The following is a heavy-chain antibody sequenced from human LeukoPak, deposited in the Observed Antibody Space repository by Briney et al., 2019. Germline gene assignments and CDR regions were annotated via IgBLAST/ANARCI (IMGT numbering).Heavy chain of an antibody. Sequence: ASVKVSCKASGYTFTSYGISWVRQAPGQGLEWMGWISAYNGNTNYAQKFQGRVTITADKSTSTAYMELSSLRSEDTAVYYCALYYGDPYFDYWGQGTLVTVSS. CDR3: ALYYGDPYFDY. CDR2: ISAYNGNT. V-gene: IGHV1-18*01. J-gene: IGHJ4*02. CDR1: GYTFTSYG. D-gene: IGHD3-3*01.